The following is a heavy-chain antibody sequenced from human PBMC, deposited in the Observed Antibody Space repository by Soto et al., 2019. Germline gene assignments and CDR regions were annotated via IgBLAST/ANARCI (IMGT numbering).Heavy chain of an antibody. CDR3: GRVNFFSYFDCGMDV. CDR2: INHRVSN. CDR1: GGSFSVYY. V-gene: IGHV4-34*01. J-gene: IGHJ6*02. Sequence: PPETLSPTCAVYGGSFSVYYWSWIRQPPGKGLEWIGEINHRVSNNNNPSLKRRVTISVDTSKNQLSLNLTAVDAADTAGYHWGRVNFFSYFDCGMDVWGQGTTVTGPS. D-gene: IGHD3-3*01.